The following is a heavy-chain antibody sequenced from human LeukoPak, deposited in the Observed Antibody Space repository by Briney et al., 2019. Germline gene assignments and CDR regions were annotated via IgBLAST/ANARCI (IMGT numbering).Heavy chain of an antibody. Sequence: SVKVSCKASGGTFSSYAISWVRQAPGQGLEWMGGIIPIFGTANYAQKFQGRVTITADESTSTAYMELSSLRPGDTAVYYCARDFVDTAMAGLVGYMDVWGKGTTVTVSS. J-gene: IGHJ6*03. V-gene: IGHV1-69*13. CDR1: GGTFSSYA. CDR2: IIPIFGTA. D-gene: IGHD5-18*01. CDR3: ARDFVDTAMAGLVGYMDV.